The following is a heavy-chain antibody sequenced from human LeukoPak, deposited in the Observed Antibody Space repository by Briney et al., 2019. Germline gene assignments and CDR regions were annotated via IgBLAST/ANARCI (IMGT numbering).Heavy chain of an antibody. D-gene: IGHD4-23*01. J-gene: IGHJ4*02. CDR3: AKHLGVYGGLYYFDY. CDR1: GFTFSSYA. V-gene: IGHV3-23*01. Sequence: GGSLRLSCAASGFTFSSYAMSWVRQAPGKGLEWVSAISGSGGSTYYADSVKGRFTISRDNSKNTLYLQMNSLRAEDTAVYYCAKHLGVYGGLYYFDYWGQGTLVTVSS. CDR2: ISGSGGST.